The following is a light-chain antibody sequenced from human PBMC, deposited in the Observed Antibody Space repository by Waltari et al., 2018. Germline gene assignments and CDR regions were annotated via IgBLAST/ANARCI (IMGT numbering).Light chain of an antibody. CDR3: QSTDTNSGTRV. CDR1: VLPRQY. CDR2: KDI. J-gene: IGLJ1*01. V-gene: IGLV3-25*03. Sequence: SYGLTQSPSVSVSPGQTAKINCSGDVLPRQYAAWYRQRPGQAPIMLLYKDIERPSGIPERFAGSSSGTTVTLTISGVQAEDDGDYFCQSTDTNSGTRVFGSGTKVNVL.